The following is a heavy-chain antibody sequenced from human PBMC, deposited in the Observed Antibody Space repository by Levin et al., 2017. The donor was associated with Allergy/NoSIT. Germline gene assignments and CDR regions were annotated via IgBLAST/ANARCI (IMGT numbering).Heavy chain of an antibody. V-gene: IGHV3-23*01. CDR2: IIGSGERT. Sequence: GGSLRLSCEASGFTFPIYAMAWVRQAPGKGLEWVSAIIGSGERTYYADSVKGRFTVSRDNSKNSLYLQMSSLRVDDTAVYFCAKLDDTLWWRFRYFEYWGQGTVVTVSS. D-gene: IGHD2-21*01. CDR3: AKLDDTLWWRFRYFEY. J-gene: IGHJ4*02. CDR1: GFTFPIYA.